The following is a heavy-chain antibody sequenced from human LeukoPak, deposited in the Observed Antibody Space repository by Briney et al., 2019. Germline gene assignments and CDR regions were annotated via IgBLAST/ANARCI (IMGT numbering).Heavy chain of an antibody. V-gene: IGHV1-2*02. Sequence: VASVKVSCKASGYTFTGHYMNWVRLAPGQGLEWMGWINPTGGTTYAQKFQDRVTMTRDTSINTAYMELSGLRSDDTAVYYCARDLGWSSSYWGQGTLVTVSS. D-gene: IGHD6-6*01. CDR3: ARDLGWSSSY. CDR1: GYTFTGHY. CDR2: INPTGGT. J-gene: IGHJ4*02.